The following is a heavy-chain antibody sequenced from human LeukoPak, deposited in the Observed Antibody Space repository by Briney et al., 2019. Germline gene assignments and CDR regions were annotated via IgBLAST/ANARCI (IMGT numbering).Heavy chain of an antibody. CDR3: TTFILRFLEWPLKDGMDV. J-gene: IGHJ6*02. D-gene: IGHD3-3*01. CDR2: FDPEDDET. Sequence: ASVKVSRKVSGYTLTELSMHWVRQAPGQRLEWMRGFDPEDDETIYAQNFQGRVTMTEDISTDTAHMELSSLTSEDTAVYYCTTFILRFLEWPLKDGMDVWGQGTTVTVSS. CDR1: GYTLTELS. V-gene: IGHV1-24*01.